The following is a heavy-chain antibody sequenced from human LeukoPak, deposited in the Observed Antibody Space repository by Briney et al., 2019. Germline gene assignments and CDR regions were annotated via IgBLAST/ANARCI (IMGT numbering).Heavy chain of an antibody. D-gene: IGHD1-26*01. CDR2: ISTYNGNT. CDR3: ARCGGSYESRDAYDI. V-gene: IGHV1-18*01. J-gene: IGHJ3*02. CDR1: SYTFTSYG. Sequence: GASVKVSCKASSYTFTSYGISWVRQAPGQGLEWMGWISTYNGNTNYAQNLQGRITKTTDTSTSTAYMELRSLRSDDTAVYYCARCGGSYESRDAYDIWGQGTMVTVSS.